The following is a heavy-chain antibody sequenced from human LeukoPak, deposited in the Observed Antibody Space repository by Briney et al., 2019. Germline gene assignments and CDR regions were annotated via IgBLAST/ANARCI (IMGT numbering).Heavy chain of an antibody. CDR3: AKEMKPWMHFDY. CDR1: GFTVSSHH. Sequence: GGSLRLSCAVSGFTVSSHHMSWVRQAPGKGLEWVAVISHDGSNTDYTDSVKGRFTISRDNSKNTLYLQMNSLRAEDTAVYYCAKEMKPWMHFDYWGQGTLVTVSS. CDR2: ISHDGSNT. J-gene: IGHJ4*02. D-gene: IGHD5-12*01. V-gene: IGHV3-30*18.